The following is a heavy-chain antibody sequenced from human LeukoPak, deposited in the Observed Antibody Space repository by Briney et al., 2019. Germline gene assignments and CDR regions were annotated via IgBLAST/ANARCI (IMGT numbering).Heavy chain of an antibody. Sequence: PGGSLRLSCAASGFTFSYSWMHWVRQAPGKGLVWISRINNDGTTTTYADSVKGRFTISRDNAKNSLYLQMSSLRAEDTAVYYCARAGLYYDSSGYYLHWGQGTLVTVSS. J-gene: IGHJ4*02. V-gene: IGHV3-74*01. CDR2: INNDGTTT. CDR3: ARAGLYYDSSGYYLH. D-gene: IGHD3-22*01. CDR1: GFTFSYSW.